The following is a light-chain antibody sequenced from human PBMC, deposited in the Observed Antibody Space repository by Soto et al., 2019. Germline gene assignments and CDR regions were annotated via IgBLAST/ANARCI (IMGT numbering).Light chain of an antibody. Sequence: DIVLTQSPAPLPVTPGEPASISCRSSQSLLHSNGYNYLDWYLQKPGQSPQLLIYLGSTRTSGVPDGFSGSGSGTDFTLKISTVEAGDVGVYYCMQALQTPMFTFGQGTKLQI. CDR3: MQALQTPMFT. CDR1: QSLLHSNGYNY. V-gene: IGKV2-28*01. CDR2: LGS. J-gene: IGKJ2*01.